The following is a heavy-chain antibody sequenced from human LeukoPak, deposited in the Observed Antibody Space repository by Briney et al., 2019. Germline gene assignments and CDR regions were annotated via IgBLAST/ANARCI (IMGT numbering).Heavy chain of an antibody. J-gene: IGHJ5*02. CDR2: INPSGGST. V-gene: IGHV1-46*01. CDR1: GYTFTSYY. CDR3: ARANLPQAGYLPRDWFDP. D-gene: IGHD1-1*01. Sequence: ASVKVSCKASGYTFTSYYMHWVRQAPGQGLEWMGIINPSGGSTSYAQKFQGRVTMTRDMSTSTVYMELSSLRSEDTAVYYCARANLPQAGYLPRDWFDPWGQGILVTVSS.